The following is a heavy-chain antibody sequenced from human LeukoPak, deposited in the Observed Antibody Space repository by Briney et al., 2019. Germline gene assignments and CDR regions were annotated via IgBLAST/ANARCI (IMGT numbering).Heavy chain of an antibody. J-gene: IGHJ6*04. CDR3: ARDDGSGSYYPDYYYYGMDV. V-gene: IGHV4-30-4*01. CDR1: GGSISSGDYY. D-gene: IGHD3-10*01. CDR2: IYYSGST. Sequence: SETLSLTCTVSGGSISSGDYYWSWIRQPPGKGLEWIGCIYYSGSTYYNPSLKSRVTISVDTSKNQFSLKLSSVTAADTAVYYCARDDGSGSYYPDYYYYGMDVWGKGTTVTVSS.